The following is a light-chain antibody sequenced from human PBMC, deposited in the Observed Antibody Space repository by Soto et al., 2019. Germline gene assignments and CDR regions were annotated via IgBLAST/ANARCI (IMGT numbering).Light chain of an antibody. CDR3: CSYAGSYTLP. V-gene: IGLV2-11*01. Sequence: QSALTQPRSVSGSPGQSVTISCAGASSDVGGYNYVSWYQEHPGKAPKLILYNVNERPSGVPDRFSGSKSGNTASLTISGLQAEDEADYHCCSYAGSYTLPFGRGTKLTVL. CDR1: SSDVGGYNY. CDR2: NVN. J-gene: IGLJ2*01.